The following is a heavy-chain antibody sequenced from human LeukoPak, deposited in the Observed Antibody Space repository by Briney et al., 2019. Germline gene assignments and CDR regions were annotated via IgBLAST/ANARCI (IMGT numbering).Heavy chain of an antibody. CDR3: AREKLLWFGNWFDP. CDR2: IIPILGIA. V-gene: IGHV1-69*04. Sequence: SVKVSCKASGVTFSSYAISWVRQAPGQGLEWMGRIIPILGIANYAQKLQGRVTMTTDTSTSTAYMELRSLRSGDTAVYYCAREKLLWFGNWFDPWGQGTLVTVSS. D-gene: IGHD3-10*01. CDR1: GVTFSSYA. J-gene: IGHJ5*02.